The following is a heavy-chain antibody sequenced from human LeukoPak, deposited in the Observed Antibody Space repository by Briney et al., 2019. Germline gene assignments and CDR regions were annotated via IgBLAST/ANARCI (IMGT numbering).Heavy chain of an antibody. CDR2: INPNSGGT. CDR3: ARFSGYDFWSGYHDY. Sequence: ASVKVSCKASGYTFTGYYMHWVRQAPGQGLEWMGWINPNSGGTNYAQKFQGRVTMTTDTSTSTAYMELRSLRSDDTAVYYCARFSGYDFWSGYHDYWGQGTLVTVSS. CDR1: GYTFTGYY. V-gene: IGHV1-2*02. J-gene: IGHJ4*02. D-gene: IGHD3-3*01.